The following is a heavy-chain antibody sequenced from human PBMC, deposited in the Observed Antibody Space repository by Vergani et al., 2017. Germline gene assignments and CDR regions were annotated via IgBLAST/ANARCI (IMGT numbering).Heavy chain of an antibody. CDR1: GGPISSSSSY. D-gene: IGHD6-13*01. CDR2: IYYTGST. J-gene: IGHJ5*02. CDR3: ARHLGAAAGNNWFDP. Sequence: QLQLQESGPGLVKPSETLSLTCTVSGGPISSSSSYWGWIRQPPGKGLEWIGSIYYTGSTFYNPSLKSRVTISVDTSENQFSLKLTSVTAADTAVYYCARHLGAAAGNNWFDPWGQGTLVTVSS. V-gene: IGHV4-39*01.